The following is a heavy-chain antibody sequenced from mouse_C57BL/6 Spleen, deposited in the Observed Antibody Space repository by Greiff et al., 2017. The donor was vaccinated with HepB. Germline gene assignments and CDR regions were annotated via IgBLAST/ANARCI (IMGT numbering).Heavy chain of an antibody. Sequence: EVQLQQSGAELVRPGASVKLSCTASGFNIKDDYMHWVKQRPEQGLEWIGWIDPENGDTEYASKFQGKATITADTSSNTAYLQLSSLTSEDTAVYYCTTSGAYYAMDYWGQGTSVTVSS. CDR1: GFNIKDDY. CDR3: TTSGAYYAMDY. D-gene: IGHD3-1*01. J-gene: IGHJ4*01. V-gene: IGHV14-4*01. CDR2: IDPENGDT.